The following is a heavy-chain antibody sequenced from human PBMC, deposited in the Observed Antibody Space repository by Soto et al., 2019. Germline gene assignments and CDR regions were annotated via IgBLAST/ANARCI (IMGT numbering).Heavy chain of an antibody. CDR1: GGSISSGGYY. CDR2: IYYSGST. V-gene: IGHV4-31*03. Sequence: SETLSLTCTVSGGSISSGGYYWSWIRQHPGKGLEWIGYIYYSGSTYYNPSLKSRVTISVDASKNQFSLKLNSVTAADTAVYYCARRPRYSSSWYVGHYYYYGMDVWGQGTTVTVSS. CDR3: ARRPRYSSSWYVGHYYYYGMDV. D-gene: IGHD6-13*01. J-gene: IGHJ6*02.